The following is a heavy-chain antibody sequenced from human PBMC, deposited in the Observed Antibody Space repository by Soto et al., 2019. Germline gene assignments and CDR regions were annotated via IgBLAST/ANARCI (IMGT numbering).Heavy chain of an antibody. CDR3: ARAYYDSSGQSNTFDI. Sequence: SETLSLTCTVSGASISSSYWSWIRQSPGNGLEWIGYVYYTGKTNYNPSLKSRVTISVDTAKNQFSLKLNSVTAADTAVYYCARAYYDSSGQSNTFDIWGQGTMVTVSS. J-gene: IGHJ3*02. V-gene: IGHV4-59*01. D-gene: IGHD3-22*01. CDR2: VYYTGKT. CDR1: GASISSSY.